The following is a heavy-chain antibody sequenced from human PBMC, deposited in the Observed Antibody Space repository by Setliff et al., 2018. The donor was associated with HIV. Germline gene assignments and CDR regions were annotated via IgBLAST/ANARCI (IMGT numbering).Heavy chain of an antibody. D-gene: IGHD6-13*01. J-gene: IGHJ4*02. CDR2: INLSRST. V-gene: IGHV4-34*01. CDR3: ARGYSSSYYFDY. Sequence: SETLSLTCAVYGASFSGYYWSWIRQPPGKGLEWIGEINLSRSTDYNPSLKSRVTISVDTSKNQFSLRLSSVTAGDTAVFYCARGYSSSYYFDYWGQGTLVTVSS. CDR1: GASFSGYY.